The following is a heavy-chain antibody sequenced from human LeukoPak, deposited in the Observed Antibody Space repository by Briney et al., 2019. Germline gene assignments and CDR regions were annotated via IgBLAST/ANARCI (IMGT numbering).Heavy chain of an antibody. J-gene: IGHJ4*02. V-gene: IGHV3-21*01. CDR3: ASGRWWAQVGASNYFDY. CDR2: ISSSSSYI. CDR1: GFTFSSYS. D-gene: IGHD1-26*01. Sequence: GGSLRLSCAASGFTFSSYSMNWVRQAPGKGLEWVSAISSSSSYIYYADSVKGRFTISRDNAKNSLYLQMNSLRAEDTAVYYCASGRWWAQVGASNYFDYWGQGTLVTVSS.